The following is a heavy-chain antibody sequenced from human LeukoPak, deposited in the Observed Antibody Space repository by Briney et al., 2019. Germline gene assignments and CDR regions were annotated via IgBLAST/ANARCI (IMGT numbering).Heavy chain of an antibody. D-gene: IGHD3-9*01. CDR3: ARGRTVLRYFDWLLGPFDY. CDR1: GGSFSGYY. V-gene: IGHV4-34*01. Sequence: SETLSLTCAVYGGSFSGYYWSWIRQPPGKGLEWIGEINHSGSTNYNPSLKSRVTISVDTSKSQFSLKLSSVTAADTAVYHCARGRTVLRYFDWLLGPFDYWGQGTLVTVSS. CDR2: INHSGST. J-gene: IGHJ4*02.